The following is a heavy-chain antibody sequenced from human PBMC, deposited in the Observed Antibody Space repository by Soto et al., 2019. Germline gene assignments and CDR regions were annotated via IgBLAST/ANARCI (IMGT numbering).Heavy chain of an antibody. CDR2: IIPIFGTA. CDR1: GGVYISYA. D-gene: IGHD3-10*01. CDR3: ARDMVRGTEP. V-gene: IGHV1-69*01. J-gene: IGHJ4*02. Sequence: KGSGKGSGGVYISYATSWVRKAPGQGLEWMGGIIPIFGTANYAQKFQGRVTITADESTSTAYMELSSLRSEDTAVYYCARDMVRGTEPWRQRTLVTV.